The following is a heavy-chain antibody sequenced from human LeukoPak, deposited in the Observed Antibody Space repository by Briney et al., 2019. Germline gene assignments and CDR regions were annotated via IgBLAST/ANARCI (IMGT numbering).Heavy chain of an antibody. CDR3: ASSGWFYFDY. J-gene: IGHJ4*02. V-gene: IGHV4-34*01. CDR2: INHSGST. D-gene: IGHD6-19*01. CDR1: GGSFSGYY. Sequence: SETLSLTCTVYGGSFSGYYWSWIRQPPGKGLEWIGEINHSGSTNYNPSLKSRVTISVDTSKNQFSLKLSSVTAADTAVYYCASSGWFYFDYWGQGTLVTVSS.